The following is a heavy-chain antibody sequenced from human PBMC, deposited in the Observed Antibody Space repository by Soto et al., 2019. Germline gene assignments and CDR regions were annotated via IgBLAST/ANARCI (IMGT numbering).Heavy chain of an antibody. CDR1: GYSFTSYW. CDR3: ARAPEYSSSLDYYYYGMDG. D-gene: IGHD6-6*01. CDR2: IYPGDSDT. J-gene: IGHJ6*02. Sequence: GESLKISCKGSGYSFTSYWIGWVRQMPGKGLEWMGIIYPGDSDTRYSPSFQGQVTISADKSISTAYLQWSSLKASDTAMYYCARAPEYSSSLDYYYYGMDGWGQGTTVTVSS. V-gene: IGHV5-51*01.